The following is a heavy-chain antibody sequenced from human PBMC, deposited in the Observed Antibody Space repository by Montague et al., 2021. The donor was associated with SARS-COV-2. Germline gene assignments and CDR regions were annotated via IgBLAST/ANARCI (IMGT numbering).Heavy chain of an antibody. Sequence: SETLSLTCTVSGGSISSSSYYWGWIRQPPGKGLEWIGSIYYSGSTYYNPSLKSRVTISVDTSKNQFSLKLSSVTAADTAVYYCARVGRQQLGRLYGIDVWGQGTTITVSS. V-gene: IGHV4-39*07. D-gene: IGHD6-13*01. J-gene: IGHJ6*02. CDR1: GGSISSSSYY. CDR3: ARVGRQQLGRLYGIDV. CDR2: IYYSGST.